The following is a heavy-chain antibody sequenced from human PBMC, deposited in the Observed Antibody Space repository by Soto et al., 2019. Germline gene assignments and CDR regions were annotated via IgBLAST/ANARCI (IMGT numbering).Heavy chain of an antibody. Sequence: EVQLVESGGGLVQPGGSLRLSCAASGFTFSPYTMHWVRQAPGKGLEFVSAITNGDNTYYANSVKGRFTMSRDNSKNMLYLQMDRLRTEDTAVYYCARERGGYYCDYWGQGTLVTVSS. CDR1: GFTFSPYT. D-gene: IGHD3-16*01. CDR3: ARERGGYYCDY. J-gene: IGHJ4*02. V-gene: IGHV3-64*01. CDR2: ITNGDNT.